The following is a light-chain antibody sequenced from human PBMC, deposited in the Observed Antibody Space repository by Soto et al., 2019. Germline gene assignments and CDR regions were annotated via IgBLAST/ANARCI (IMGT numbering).Light chain of an antibody. CDR1: ISAVGGHGY. CDR3: FSFTSHSSHYV. Sequence: QSVLTQPASVSGSPGQSITISGPGTISAVGGHGYVSWYQQHPGKAPKLMIYEVTYRPSGVSDRFSGSKSGNTASLTISGLQAEDEADYYCFSFTSHSSHYVFGTGTKLTVL. J-gene: IGLJ1*01. V-gene: IGLV2-14*01. CDR2: EVT.